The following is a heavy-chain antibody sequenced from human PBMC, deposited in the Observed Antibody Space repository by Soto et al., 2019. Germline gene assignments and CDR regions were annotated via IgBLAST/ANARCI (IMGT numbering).Heavy chain of an antibody. Sequence: EVQLVESGGGLVQPGGSLRLSCAASGFTFSSYWMHWVRQAPGKGLVWVSRINSDGSSTSYADSVKGRFTISRDNAKNTLDLQMNSLRAEDTAVYYCGRAAWELPLRGWYFDLWGRGTLVTVSS. V-gene: IGHV3-74*01. J-gene: IGHJ2*01. D-gene: IGHD1-26*01. CDR2: INSDGSST. CDR3: GRAAWELPLRGWYFDL. CDR1: GFTFSSYW.